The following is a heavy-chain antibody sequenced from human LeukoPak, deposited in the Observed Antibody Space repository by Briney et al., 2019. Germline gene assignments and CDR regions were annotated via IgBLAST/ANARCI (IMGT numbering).Heavy chain of an antibody. V-gene: IGHV4-59*08. D-gene: IGHD1-26*01. CDR3: ARHGGSYSHDY. J-gene: IGHJ4*02. CDR1: GGSISSYY. CDR2: IYYSEST. Sequence: SETLSLTCTVSGGSISSYYWSWIRQPPGKGLEWIGYIYYSESTNYNPSLNSRVTISVDTSKNQFSLKLSTVTAADTAVYHCARHGGSYSHDYWGQGTLVTVSS.